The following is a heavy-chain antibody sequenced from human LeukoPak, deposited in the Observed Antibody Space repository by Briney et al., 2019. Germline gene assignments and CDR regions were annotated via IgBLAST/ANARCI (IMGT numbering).Heavy chain of an antibody. CDR2: IYNSGST. J-gene: IGHJ2*01. CDR3: ARRPLIAYGKSYWYFDL. CDR1: GGSISSYY. V-gene: IGHV4-59*01. Sequence: SETLSLTCTVSGGSISSYYWSWIRQPPGKRLDCIGYIYNSGSTNYNPSLMSPVTISVDTYKNQFSLELGSVTAADTAVYYCARRPLIAYGKSYWYFDLWGRGTLVTVSS. D-gene: IGHD3-10*01.